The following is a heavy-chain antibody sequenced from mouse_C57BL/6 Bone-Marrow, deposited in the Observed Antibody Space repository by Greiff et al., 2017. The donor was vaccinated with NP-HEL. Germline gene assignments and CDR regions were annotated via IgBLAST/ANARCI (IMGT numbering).Heavy chain of an antibody. CDR1: GFNIKDDY. CDR3: TIGGDY. Sequence: EVQRVESGAELVRPGASVKLSCTASGFNIKDDYMHWVKQRPEQGLEWIGWIDPENGDTEYASKFQGKATITADTSSNTAYLQLSSLTSEDTAVYYCTIGGDYWGQGTTLTVSS. V-gene: IGHV14-4*01. D-gene: IGHD3-3*01. CDR2: IDPENGDT. J-gene: IGHJ2*01.